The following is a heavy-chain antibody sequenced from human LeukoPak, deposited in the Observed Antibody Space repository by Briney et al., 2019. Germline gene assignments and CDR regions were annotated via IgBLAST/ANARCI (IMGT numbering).Heavy chain of an antibody. Sequence: GGSLRLSCAASGFTFDDYAMHWVRQVPGKGLEWVSGISWNSGSIGYADSVKGRFTISRDNAKNSLYLQMNSLRAEDTAVYYCARDLKGRITIFGYWGQGTLVTVSS. CDR1: GFTFDDYA. CDR3: ARDLKGRITIFGY. D-gene: IGHD3-9*01. V-gene: IGHV3-9*01. J-gene: IGHJ4*02. CDR2: ISWNSGSI.